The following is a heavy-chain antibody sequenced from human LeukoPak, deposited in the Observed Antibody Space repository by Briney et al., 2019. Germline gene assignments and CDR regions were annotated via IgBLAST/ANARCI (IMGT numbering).Heavy chain of an antibody. D-gene: IGHD3-10*01. Sequence: ASVTVSCKASGYTFTGYYMHWVRQAPGQGLEWMGWINPNSGGTNYAQKFQGRVTMTRDTSISTAYMELSRLRSDDTAVYYCARGRITMVRGVNYWGQGTLVTVSS. V-gene: IGHV1-2*02. CDR1: GYTFTGYY. J-gene: IGHJ4*02. CDR3: ARGRITMVRGVNY. CDR2: INPNSGGT.